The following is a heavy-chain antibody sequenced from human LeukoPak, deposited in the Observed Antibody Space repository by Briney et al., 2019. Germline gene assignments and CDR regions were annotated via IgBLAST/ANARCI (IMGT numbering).Heavy chain of an antibody. CDR3: ARAVHCSGGSCYFDY. D-gene: IGHD2-15*01. CDR1: GGSISSYS. V-gene: IGHV4-4*07. CDR2: IYTSGST. Sequence: SETLSLTCTVSGGSISSYSWSWIRQPAGKGLEWIGRIYTSGSTKYNPSLTSRVTMSVDTSKNQFSLKLRSVTAADTAVYYCARAVHCSGGSCYFDYWGQGTLVAVSS. J-gene: IGHJ4*02.